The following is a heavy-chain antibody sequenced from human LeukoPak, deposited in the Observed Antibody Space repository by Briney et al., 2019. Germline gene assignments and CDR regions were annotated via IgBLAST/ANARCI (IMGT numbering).Heavy chain of an antibody. CDR3: ARDGSSVAGFDY. CDR2: INPDSGAT. Sequence: GASVKVSCKAFGYTFTGYQIHWVRQAPGQGLEWMGWINPDSGATNYAQKFQGRVTMTRDSSISTAYMELNRLRSDDTAVYYCARDGSSVAGFDYWGQGTLVTVSS. D-gene: IGHD6-19*01. CDR1: GYTFTGYQ. V-gene: IGHV1-2*02. J-gene: IGHJ4*02.